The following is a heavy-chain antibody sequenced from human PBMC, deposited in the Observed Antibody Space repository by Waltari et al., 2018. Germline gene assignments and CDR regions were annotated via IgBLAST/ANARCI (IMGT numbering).Heavy chain of an antibody. D-gene: IGHD3-22*01. CDR2: IIPIFGKA. Sequence: QVQLVQSGAEVKKPGSSVKVSCKASRGTFCSYALTWVRKAPGQGLEWMGGIIPIFGKANYEQKFQGRVTITADESTSTAYMELSSLRSEDTAVYYCARLSASSADYWGQGTLVTVSS. CDR1: RGTFCSYA. V-gene: IGHV1-69*01. CDR3: ARLSASSADY. J-gene: IGHJ4*02.